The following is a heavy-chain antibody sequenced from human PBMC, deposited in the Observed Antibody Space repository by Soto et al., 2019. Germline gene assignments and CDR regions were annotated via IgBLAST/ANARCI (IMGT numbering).Heavy chain of an antibody. J-gene: IGHJ4*02. D-gene: IGHD3-22*01. V-gene: IGHV1-2*04. CDR1: GYTFTGYY. Sequence: CASVKVSCKVSGYTFTGYYMHWVRQAPGQGLEWMGWINPNSGGTNYAQKFQGWVTMTRDTSISTAYMELSRLRSDDTAVYYCARGLGYYYDSSGYYDFDYWGQGTLVTVSS. CDR2: INPNSGGT. CDR3: ARGLGYYYDSSGYYDFDY.